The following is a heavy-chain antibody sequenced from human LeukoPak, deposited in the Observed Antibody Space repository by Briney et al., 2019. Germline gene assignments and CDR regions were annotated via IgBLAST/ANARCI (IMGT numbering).Heavy chain of an antibody. CDR1: GGSISGYY. CDR3: ARGGRTVTTNFDY. V-gene: IGHV4-59*01. J-gene: IGHJ4*02. D-gene: IGHD4-17*01. CDR2: IFYTGST. Sequence: SEALSLTCTVSGGSISGYYWSWIRQPPGKGLERIGYIFYTGSTNYNPSLKSRVTMSVDTSKNQFFLELSSVTAADTAVYYCARGGRTVTTNFDYWGQGTLVTVSS.